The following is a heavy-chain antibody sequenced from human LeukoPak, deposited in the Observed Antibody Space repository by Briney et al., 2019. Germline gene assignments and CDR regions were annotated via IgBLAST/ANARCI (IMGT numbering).Heavy chain of an antibody. J-gene: IGHJ4*02. CDR1: GYTFTGHY. CDR3: ARAYTAVVEPHLDY. CDR2: INSNSGGT. D-gene: IGHD5-18*01. V-gene: IGHV1-2*06. Sequence: ASVKVPCKASGYTFTGHYMHWVRQAPGQGLEWMGRINSNSGGTNYAQKFQGRGAMTRDTSISTAYMELSRLRSDDTAVYYCARAYTAVVEPHLDYWGQGTLVTVSS.